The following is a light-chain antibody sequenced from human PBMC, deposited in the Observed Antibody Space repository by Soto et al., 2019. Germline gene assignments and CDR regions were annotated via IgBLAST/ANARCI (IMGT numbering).Light chain of an antibody. CDR2: KAS. Sequence: DIQMTQSPATLSASVGDRVTITCRASQSISSWLAWYQQKPGEAPKLLIYKASSLESGVPSRFSGSGSGTEFTLTISSLQPDDFATYYCQQYNGFSTFGQGTKVDIK. CDR1: QSISSW. CDR3: QQYNGFST. J-gene: IGKJ1*01. V-gene: IGKV1-5*03.